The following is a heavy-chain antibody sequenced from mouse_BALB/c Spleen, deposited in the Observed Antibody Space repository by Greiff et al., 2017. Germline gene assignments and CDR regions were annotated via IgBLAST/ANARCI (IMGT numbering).Heavy chain of an antibody. D-gene: IGHD1-2*01. CDR3: SRDPHYYGYFDY. Sequence: EVMLVESGGGLVQPGGSLKLSCAASGFTFSSYGMSWVRQTPAKRLELVATINSNGGSTYYPDSVKGRYTIPRDNAKNTLYLQMSSLKSEDTAMYYCSRDPHYYGYFDYWGQGTTLTVSS. J-gene: IGHJ2*01. CDR1: GFTFSSYG. V-gene: IGHV5-6-3*01. CDR2: INSNGGST.